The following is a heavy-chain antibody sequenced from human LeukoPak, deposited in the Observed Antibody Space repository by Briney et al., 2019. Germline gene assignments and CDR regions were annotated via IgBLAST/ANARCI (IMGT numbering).Heavy chain of an antibody. Sequence: TGGSLRLSCAASGFTFSSYWMTWVRQAPGKGLEWVANIKQDGSEKNYLDSVKGRFTISRDNAKNSLYLQMNSLRAEDTAVYYCARGWDLLTYWGQGTLVTVSS. D-gene: IGHD1-26*01. J-gene: IGHJ4*02. CDR3: ARGWDLLTY. V-gene: IGHV3-7*01. CDR1: GFTFSSYW. CDR2: IKQDGSEK.